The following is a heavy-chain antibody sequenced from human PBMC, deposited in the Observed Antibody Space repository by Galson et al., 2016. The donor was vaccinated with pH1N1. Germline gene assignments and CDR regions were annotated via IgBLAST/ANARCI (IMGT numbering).Heavy chain of an antibody. J-gene: IGHJ4*02. CDR2: IDWDDDN. D-gene: IGHD4-17*01. Sequence: PALVKPTQTLTLTCSFSGFSLSTSGMCVSWIRQPPGKALEWLALIDWDDDNYYSTSLKPRLTISKDTSKNQVVLTMTNMDPVDTATYYCARFLYGDYSGYFDYWGQGTLVTVSS. V-gene: IGHV2-70*01. CDR1: GFSLSTSGMC. CDR3: ARFLYGDYSGYFDY.